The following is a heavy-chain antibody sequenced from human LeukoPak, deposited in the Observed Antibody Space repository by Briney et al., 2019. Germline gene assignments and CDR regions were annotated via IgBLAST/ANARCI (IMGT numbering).Heavy chain of an antibody. Sequence: GGSLRLSCAASGFTFSDYYMSWVRRAPGKGLEWVANLNRDGSVKNYVDSVKGRFTISRDNAKNSLYLQMSSQRAEDTAVFYCARDSGTCRGCAFDVWGHGTMVTVSS. CDR3: ARDSGTCRGCAFDV. J-gene: IGHJ3*01. V-gene: IGHV3-7*01. CDR1: GFTFSDYY. D-gene: IGHD6-25*01. CDR2: LNRDGSVK.